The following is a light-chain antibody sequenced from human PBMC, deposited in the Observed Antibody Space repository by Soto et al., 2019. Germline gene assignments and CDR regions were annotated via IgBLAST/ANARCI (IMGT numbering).Light chain of an antibody. CDR3: SSYTSRSTLDV. V-gene: IGLV2-14*01. J-gene: IGLJ1*01. CDR2: EVT. CDR1: SSDIGGYNY. Sequence: QSALTQPASVSGSPGQSMTVSCTGTSSDIGGYNYVSWYQQHPGKAPKLLVYEVTNRPSGVSDRFSGSKSGNTASLTISGLQADDEGYYYCSSYTSRSTLDVFGTGTKLTVL.